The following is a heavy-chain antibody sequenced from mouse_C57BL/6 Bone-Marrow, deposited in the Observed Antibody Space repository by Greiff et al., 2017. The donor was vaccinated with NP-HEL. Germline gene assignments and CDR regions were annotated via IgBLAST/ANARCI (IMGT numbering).Heavy chain of an antibody. V-gene: IGHV1-74*01. J-gene: IGHJ4*01. Sequence: QVQLKQPGAELVKPGASVKVSCKASGYTFTSYWMHWVKQRPGQGLEWIGRIHPSDSDTNYNQKFKGKATLTVDKSSSTAYMQLSSLSSEDSAVYYCAIGYGNCAMGGWGQGTSVTVSS. CDR2: IHPSDSDT. CDR3: AIGYGNCAMGG. CDR1: GYTFTSYW. D-gene: IGHD2-1*01.